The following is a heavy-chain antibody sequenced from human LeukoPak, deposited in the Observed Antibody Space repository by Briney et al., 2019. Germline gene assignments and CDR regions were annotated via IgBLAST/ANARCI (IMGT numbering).Heavy chain of an antibody. Sequence: SETLSLTCTVSGGSISSGGYYWSWIRQHPGKGLEWIGYIYYSGSTYYNPSLKSRVTISVDTSKNQFSLKLSSVTAADTAVSYCARDLGPNNWFDPWGQGTLVTVSS. CDR1: GGSISSGGYY. V-gene: IGHV4-31*03. D-gene: IGHD3-16*01. J-gene: IGHJ5*02. CDR3: ARDLGPNNWFDP. CDR2: IYYSGST.